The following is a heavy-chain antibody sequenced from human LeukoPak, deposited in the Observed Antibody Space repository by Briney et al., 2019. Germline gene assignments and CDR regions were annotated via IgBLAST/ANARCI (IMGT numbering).Heavy chain of an antibody. CDR2: INPNSGGT. J-gene: IGHJ4*02. D-gene: IGHD3-10*01. Sequence: ASVKVSCKASGYTFTDYYMHWVRQAPGQGLEWMGWINPNSGGTNYARKFQGRVTMTSDTSISTAYMELSSLRLDDTAVYYCAIRSYYGSGSYYYPLNYWGQGTLVTVSS. V-gene: IGHV1-2*02. CDR3: AIRSYYGSGSYYYPLNY. CDR1: GYTFTDYY.